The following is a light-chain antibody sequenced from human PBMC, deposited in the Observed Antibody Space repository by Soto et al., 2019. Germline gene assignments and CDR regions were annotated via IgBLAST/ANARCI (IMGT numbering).Light chain of an antibody. CDR2: VGTGGIVG. Sequence: QSVLTQPPSASASLGASVTLTCTLSSGYSDYKVDWYQQRPGKGPRFVMRVGTGGIVGSKGDGIPDRFSVLGSGPNRYLTINNIQEEDESDYHCGADHGSGNNFIVVFGGGTKLTV. J-gene: IGLJ2*01. CDR1: SGYSDYK. CDR3: GADHGSGNNFIVV. V-gene: IGLV9-49*03.